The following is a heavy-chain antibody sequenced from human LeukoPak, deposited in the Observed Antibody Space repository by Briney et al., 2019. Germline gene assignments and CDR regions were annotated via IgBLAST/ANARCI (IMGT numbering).Heavy chain of an antibody. CDR3: ARDDPYYGGDCYAFDI. D-gene: IGHD2-21*02. CDR1: GGSISSYY. J-gene: IGHJ3*02. Sequence: SETLSLTCTVSGGSISSYYWSWIRQPPGKGLEWIGYIYYSGSTNYNPSLKSRVTISVDTSKNQFSLKLSSVTAADTAVYYCARDDPYYGGDCYAFDIWGQGTMVTVSS. V-gene: IGHV4-59*01. CDR2: IYYSGST.